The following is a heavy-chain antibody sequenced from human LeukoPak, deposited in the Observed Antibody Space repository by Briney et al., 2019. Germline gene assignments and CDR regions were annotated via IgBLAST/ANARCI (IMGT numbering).Heavy chain of an antibody. D-gene: IGHD3-3*01. V-gene: IGHV3-23*01. J-gene: IGHJ4*02. CDR2: ISGSGGST. Sequence: GGSLRLSCAASGFTFSSYAMSWVRQAPGKGLEWVSAISGSGGSTYYADSVKGRFTISRDNSKNTLYLQMNSLRAEDTAVYYCAKDYDFWSGYLGYFDYWGQGTLVTVSS. CDR3: AKDYDFWSGYLGYFDY. CDR1: GFTFSSYA.